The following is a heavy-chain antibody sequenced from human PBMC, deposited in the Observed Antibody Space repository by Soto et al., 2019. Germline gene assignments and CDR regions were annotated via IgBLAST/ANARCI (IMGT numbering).Heavy chain of an antibody. V-gene: IGHV4-39*01. CDR1: GDSISSSTYY. D-gene: IGHD4-17*01. J-gene: IGHJ5*02. Sequence: ETLSLTCTVSGDSISSSTYYWGWIRRPPGKGLEWIATIFSTGTTHYNPSLRSRVTISVDTSKNQFSLTVRSVTAAATAAYYCARHDYGDGFYHWGQGSQVTVSS. CDR3: ARHDYGDGFYH. CDR2: IFSTGTT.